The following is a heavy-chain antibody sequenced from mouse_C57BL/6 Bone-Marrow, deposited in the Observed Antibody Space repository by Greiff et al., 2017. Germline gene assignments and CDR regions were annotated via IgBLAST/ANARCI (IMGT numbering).Heavy chain of an antibody. Sequence: QVQLQQPGAELVKPGASVKLSCKASGYTFTSYWMHWVKQRPGQGLEWIGMIHPNSGSTNYNEKFKSKATLTVDKSYSTAYMQLSSRTTEDSAVYYCARRRLWYVDVWGTGTTGTVAS. CDR1: GYTFTSYW. V-gene: IGHV1-64*01. CDR3: ARRRLWYVDV. CDR2: IHPNSGST. J-gene: IGHJ1*03.